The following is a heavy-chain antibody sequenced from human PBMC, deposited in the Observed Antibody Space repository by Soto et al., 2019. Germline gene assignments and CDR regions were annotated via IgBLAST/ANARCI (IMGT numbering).Heavy chain of an antibody. J-gene: IGHJ6*02. V-gene: IGHV1-69*13. CDR2: IIPIFGTA. D-gene: IGHD4-17*01. CDR1: GGTFSSYA. Sequence: SVKVSCKASGGTFSSYAISWVRQAPGQGLEWMGGIIPIFGTANYAQKFQGRVTITADESTSTAYMELSSLRSEDAAVYYCARGANHATVVTPFYYGMDVWGQGTTVTV. CDR3: ARGANHATVVTPFYYGMDV.